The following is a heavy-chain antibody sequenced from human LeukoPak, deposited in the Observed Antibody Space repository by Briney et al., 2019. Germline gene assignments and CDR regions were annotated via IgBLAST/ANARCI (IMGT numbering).Heavy chain of an antibody. D-gene: IGHD5-18*01. CDR1: GGSISSGDYY. CDR3: ARETAMGPPGYFDY. V-gene: IGHV4-30-4*01. Sequence: PSETLSLTCTVSGGSISSGDYYWSWIRQPPGKGLEWIGYIYYSGSTYYNPSLKSRVTISVDTSKNQFSLKLSSVTAADTAVYYCARETAMGPPGYFDYWGQGTLVTVSS. CDR2: IYYSGST. J-gene: IGHJ4*02.